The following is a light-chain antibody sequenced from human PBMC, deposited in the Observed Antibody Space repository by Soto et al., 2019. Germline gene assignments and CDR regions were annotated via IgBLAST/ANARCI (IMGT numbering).Light chain of an antibody. Sequence: DIQMTQSPSTLSASVRDRVTITCRASQSISSWLAWYQQKAGKAPKLLIYDASSLESGVPSRFSGSGSATEFTLTISSLQPDDFATYYCQQYNSYPRTFAQGTKVEIK. CDR2: DAS. CDR3: QQYNSYPRT. V-gene: IGKV1-5*01. J-gene: IGKJ1*01. CDR1: QSISSW.